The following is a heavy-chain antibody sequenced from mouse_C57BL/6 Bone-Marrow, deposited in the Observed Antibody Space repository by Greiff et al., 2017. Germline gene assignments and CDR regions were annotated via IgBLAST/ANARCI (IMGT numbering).Heavy chain of an antibody. J-gene: IGHJ4*01. Sequence: QVQLQQPGAELVRPGSSVKLSCKASGYTFTSYWMDWVKQRPGQGLEWIGNIYPSDSETHYNQKFKDKATSTVDKSSSTAYMLLSSLTSEDSAVYYCARRSTAQATKDAMDDWGQGTSVTVSS. CDR3: ARRSTAQATKDAMDD. CDR1: GYTFTSYW. CDR2: IYPSDSET. V-gene: IGHV1-61*01. D-gene: IGHD3-2*02.